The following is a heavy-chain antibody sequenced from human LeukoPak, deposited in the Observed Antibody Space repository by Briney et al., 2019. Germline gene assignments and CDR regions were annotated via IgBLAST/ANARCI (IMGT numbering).Heavy chain of an antibody. V-gene: IGHV4-59*01. CDR3: ARGSTMVRGVPTFDY. CDR1: GGSISSYY. D-gene: IGHD3-10*01. Sequence: SETLSLTCTVSGGSISSYYWSWIRQPPGKGLEWIGYIYYSGSTNYNPSLKSRVTISVDTSKNQFPLKLSSVTAADTAVYYCARGSTMVRGVPTFDYWGQGTLVTVSS. CDR2: IYYSGST. J-gene: IGHJ4*02.